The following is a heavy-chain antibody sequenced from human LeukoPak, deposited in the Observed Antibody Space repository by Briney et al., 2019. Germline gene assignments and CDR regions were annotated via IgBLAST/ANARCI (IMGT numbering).Heavy chain of an antibody. Sequence: GGSLRFSCAASEFTFTTYSMAWVRQAPGKGLEWVSPISSSATYRYYADSVNGRFTISRDDPKNSPYLQMNSLRAEDTAVYYCARVDYRGGGYFMDVWGRGTPVTVSS. D-gene: IGHD4-11*01. CDR1: EFTFTTYS. CDR2: ISSSATYR. J-gene: IGHJ6*03. CDR3: ARVDYRGGGYFMDV. V-gene: IGHV3-21*01.